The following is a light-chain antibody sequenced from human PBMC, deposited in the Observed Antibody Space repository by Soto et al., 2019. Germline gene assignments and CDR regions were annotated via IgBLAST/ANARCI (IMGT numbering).Light chain of an antibody. Sequence: EIVLTQSPATLSLSPGERATLSCRASQSVSSYLAWYQQKPGQAPRLLIYDASNRATGIPARFSGSGSGTDFTLTISSLEPEDFAVYYCQQRSNWLFTFGPGTKXDIK. CDR1: QSVSSY. CDR3: QQRSNWLFT. V-gene: IGKV3-11*01. J-gene: IGKJ3*01. CDR2: DAS.